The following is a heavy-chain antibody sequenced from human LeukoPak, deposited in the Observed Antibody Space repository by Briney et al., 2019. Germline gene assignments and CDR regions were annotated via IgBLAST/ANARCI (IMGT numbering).Heavy chain of an antibody. J-gene: IGHJ4*02. CDR3: ARDPGNWYQLPAPLDY. Sequence: GGSLRLSCAASGFTFSSYSMNWVRQAPGKGLEWVANIKQDGSENYYVDSVKGRFTISRDNAKNSLYLQMNSLRAEDTAVYYCARDPGNWYQLPAPLDYWGQGTLVTVSS. CDR2: IKQDGSEN. V-gene: IGHV3-7*01. CDR1: GFTFSSYS. D-gene: IGHD2-2*01.